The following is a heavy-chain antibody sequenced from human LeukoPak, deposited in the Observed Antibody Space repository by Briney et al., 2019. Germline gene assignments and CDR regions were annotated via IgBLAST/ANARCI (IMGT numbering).Heavy chain of an antibody. V-gene: IGHV4-31*03. CDR3: ARDWGYCSSTSCLNWFDP. J-gene: IGHJ5*02. Sequence: SEILSLTCTVSGGSISSGGYYWSWIRQHPGKGLEWIGYIYYSGSTYYNPSLKSRVTISVDTSKNQFSLKLSSVTAADTAVYYCARDWGYCSSTSCLNWFDPWGQGTLVTVSS. D-gene: IGHD2-2*01. CDR1: GGSISSGGYY. CDR2: IYYSGST.